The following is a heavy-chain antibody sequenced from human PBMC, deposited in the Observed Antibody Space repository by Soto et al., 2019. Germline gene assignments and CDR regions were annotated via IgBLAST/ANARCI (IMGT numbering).Heavy chain of an antibody. D-gene: IGHD2-2*02. CDR3: ARFARYCSSTSCYRYYYYGMDV. CDR1: GFTFSSYD. J-gene: IGHJ6*02. V-gene: IGHV3-13*01. CDR2: IGTAGDT. Sequence: GSLRLSCAASGFTFSSYDMHWVRQATGKGLEWVSAIGTAGDTYYPGSVKGRFTISRENAKNSLYLQMNSLRAGDTAVYYCARFARYCSSTSCYRYYYYGMDVWGQGTTVTVSS.